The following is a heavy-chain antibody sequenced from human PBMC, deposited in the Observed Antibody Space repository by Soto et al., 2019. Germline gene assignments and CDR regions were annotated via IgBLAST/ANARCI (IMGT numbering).Heavy chain of an antibody. CDR1: AYTVTCAY. D-gene: IGHD2-2*01. V-gene: IGHV1-2*04. J-gene: IGHJ6*02. CDR2: INPNSGGT. Sequence: LLQCSWASSAYTVTCAYRHWVRKDTGKVLEWMGWINPNSGGTNYAQKFQGWVTMTRDTSISTAYMELSRLRSDDTAVYYCARDQIRNFFVPADNRYVTYYYGMDGWGQGTTVTFSS. CDR3: ARDQIRNFFVPADNRYVTYYYGMDG.